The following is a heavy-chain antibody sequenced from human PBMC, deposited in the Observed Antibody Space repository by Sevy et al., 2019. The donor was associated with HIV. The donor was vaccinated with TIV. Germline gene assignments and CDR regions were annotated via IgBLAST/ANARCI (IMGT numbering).Heavy chain of an antibody. J-gene: IGHJ4*02. CDR1: GYTFNTFT. CDR3: AREPNARRGFDY. Sequence: ASVKVYCKASGYTFNTFTIHWLRQAPGQSLVWRGWLNPGNGNTKSAQHFRGRVTITRDTSARTANLELTGLTSEDTAVYFCAREPNARRGFDYWGQGTLVTVSS. V-gene: IGHV1-3*01. CDR2: LNPGNGNT. D-gene: IGHD7-27*01.